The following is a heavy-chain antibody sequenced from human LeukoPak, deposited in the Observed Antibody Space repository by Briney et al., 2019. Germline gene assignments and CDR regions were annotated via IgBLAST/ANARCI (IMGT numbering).Heavy chain of an antibody. J-gene: IGHJ3*02. Sequence: PGGSLRLSCAASGFTFSSYSMNWVRQAPGKGLEWVSSISSSSSYIYYVDSVKGRFTISRDNAKNSLYLQMNSLRAEDTAVYYCARDIVVVPAASVASDIWGQGTMVTVSS. CDR1: GFTFSSYS. CDR3: ARDIVVVPAASVASDI. D-gene: IGHD2-2*01. V-gene: IGHV3-21*01. CDR2: ISSSSSYI.